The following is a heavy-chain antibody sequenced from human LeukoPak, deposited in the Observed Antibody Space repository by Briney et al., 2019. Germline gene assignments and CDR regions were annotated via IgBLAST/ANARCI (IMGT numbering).Heavy chain of an antibody. J-gene: IGHJ4*02. CDR3: ARENPSGSYYTDIN. CDR1: GGSFSGYY. CDR2: INHSGST. Sequence: PSETLSLTCAVYGGSFSGYYWSWIRQPPGKGLEWIGEINHSGSTYYNPSLKSRVTISVDTSKNQFSLKLSSVTAADTAVYYCARENPSGSYYTDINWGQGTLVTVSS. D-gene: IGHD3-10*01. V-gene: IGHV4-34*09.